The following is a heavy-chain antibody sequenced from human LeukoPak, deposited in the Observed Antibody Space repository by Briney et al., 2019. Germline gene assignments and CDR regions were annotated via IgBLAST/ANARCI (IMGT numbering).Heavy chain of an antibody. CDR2: IYYTGRT. J-gene: IGHJ4*02. V-gene: IGHV4-61*08. CDR1: GGSVSSSGYY. CDR3: ARRIESLYYFDY. D-gene: IGHD2-8*01. Sequence: SETLSLTCAVSGGSVSSSGYYWSWIRQPPGKGLEWIAYIYYTGRTNYNPSLKSRVTISLDTSNSQFTLKLSSVTAADTAVYYCARRIESLYYFDYWGQGTLVTVSS.